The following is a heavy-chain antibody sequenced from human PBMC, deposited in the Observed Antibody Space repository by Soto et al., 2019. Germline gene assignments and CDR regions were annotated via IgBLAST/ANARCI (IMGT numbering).Heavy chain of an antibody. J-gene: IGHJ5*02. Sequence: GGSLRLSCAASGFTFSSYAMSWVRQAPGKGLEWVSAISGSGGSTYYADSVKGRFTISRDNSKNTLYLQMNSLRAEDTAAYYCAKDEYYYGSGSYYPNHNWFDPWGQGTLVTVSS. CDR1: GFTFSSYA. V-gene: IGHV3-23*01. CDR3: AKDEYYYGSGSYYPNHNWFDP. CDR2: ISGSGGST. D-gene: IGHD3-10*01.